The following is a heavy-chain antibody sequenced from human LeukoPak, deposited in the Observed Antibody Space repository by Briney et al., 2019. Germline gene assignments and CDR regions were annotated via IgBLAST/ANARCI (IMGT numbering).Heavy chain of an antibody. CDR2: ISYDGSNK. V-gene: IGHV3-30-3*01. Sequence: PGRSLRLSCAASGFTFSSYAMHWVRQAPGKGLEWVAVISYDGSNKYYADSVKGRFTISRDNSKSTLYLQMNSLRAEDTAVYYCARGSKKWELPNWFDPWGQGTLVTVSS. CDR3: ARGSKKWELPNWFDP. D-gene: IGHD1-26*01. J-gene: IGHJ5*02. CDR1: GFTFSSYA.